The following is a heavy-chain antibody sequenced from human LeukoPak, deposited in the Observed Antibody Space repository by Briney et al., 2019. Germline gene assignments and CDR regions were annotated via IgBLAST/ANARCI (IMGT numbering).Heavy chain of an antibody. Sequence: PSETLSLTCTVSGGSISSYYWSWIRQTPEKGLEWVGYTYSSGSTNYNPSLKSRVTVPLDTSKNQFSLKLNSVTAADTAVYYCARGQFSDSSAYPLSDYWGQGTLVTVSS. CDR1: GGSISSYY. J-gene: IGHJ4*02. D-gene: IGHD3-22*01. CDR2: TYSSGST. CDR3: ARGQFSDSSAYPLSDY. V-gene: IGHV4-59*01.